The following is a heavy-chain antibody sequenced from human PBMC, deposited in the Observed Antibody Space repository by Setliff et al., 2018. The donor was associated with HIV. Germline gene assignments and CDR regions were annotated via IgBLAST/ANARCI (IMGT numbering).Heavy chain of an antibody. D-gene: IGHD4-17*01. CDR2: INPNSSDT. CDR1: GYTFTDYY. Sequence: GASVKVSCKASGYTFTDYYIHWVRQAPGQGLEWMGWINPNSSDTNYAQKFQGRVTMTRDTSISTAYMDLSRLRSDDTAVYHCARRVPPIPSGDLDYWGQGTLVTVSS. V-gene: IGHV1-2*02. J-gene: IGHJ4*02. CDR3: ARRVPPIPSGDLDY.